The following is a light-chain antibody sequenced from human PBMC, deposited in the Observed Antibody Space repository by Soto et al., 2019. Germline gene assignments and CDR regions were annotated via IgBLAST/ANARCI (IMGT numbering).Light chain of an antibody. CDR3: QKYGGSPWT. Sequence: EIVLTQSPGTLSLSPGERATLSCRASQSVTSSYLAWYQQKPGQAPRLLIYGASSRATGIPDRFSGSGSGTDFTLTISRLEPEDFAVFYCQKYGGSPWTFGKGTKVEIK. V-gene: IGKV3-20*01. CDR2: GAS. J-gene: IGKJ1*01. CDR1: QSVTSSY.